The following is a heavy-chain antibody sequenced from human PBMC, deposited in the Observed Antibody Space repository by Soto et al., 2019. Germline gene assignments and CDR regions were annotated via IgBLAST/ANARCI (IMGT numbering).Heavy chain of an antibody. CDR1: GYTLTAKY. V-gene: IGHV1-2*02. J-gene: IGHJ5*02. CDR3: AKGGSSWTEWFDP. Sequence: ASVKVSCKASGYTLTAKYLHWVRQATGQGLEWMGWINPSSGGTKEAQKFRGRVTMTRDTSISAAYMELSRLTSDDAAVYYCAKGGSSWTEWFDPWGQGTLVTVSS. D-gene: IGHD6-13*01. CDR2: INPSSGGT.